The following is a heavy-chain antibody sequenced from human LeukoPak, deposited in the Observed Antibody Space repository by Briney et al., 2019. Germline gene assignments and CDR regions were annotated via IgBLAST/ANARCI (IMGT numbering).Heavy chain of an antibody. CDR3: ARDALQLTGNYVTRWWFDP. D-gene: IGHD3-9*01. J-gene: IGHJ5*02. Sequence: GGSLRLSCTASGFTFRSYSMNWVRQAPGKGLEWVSYIGSSSSTIYYADSVRGRFTISRDNAKNSLYLQMNSLSAEDTAFYYCARDALQLTGNYVTRWWFDPWGQGTLVTVSS. V-gene: IGHV3-48*01. CDR2: IGSSSSTI. CDR1: GFTFRSYS.